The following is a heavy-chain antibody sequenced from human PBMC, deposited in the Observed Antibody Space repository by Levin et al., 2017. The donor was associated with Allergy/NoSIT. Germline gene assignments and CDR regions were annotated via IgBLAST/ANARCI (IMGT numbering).Heavy chain of an antibody. CDR2: MRSTTYGGTT. J-gene: IGHJ4*02. Sequence: GGSLRLSCAGSGFSFAEYTMIWFRQGPGKGLEWVGFMRSTTYGGTTEFAASVKGRFTISRDDSNSIAYLQMKSLNSEDTAVYYCSGLVGTTTLLDYWGRGTLVTVSS. V-gene: IGHV3-49*03. CDR3: SGLVGTTTLLDY. D-gene: IGHD1-26*01. CDR1: GFSFAEYT.